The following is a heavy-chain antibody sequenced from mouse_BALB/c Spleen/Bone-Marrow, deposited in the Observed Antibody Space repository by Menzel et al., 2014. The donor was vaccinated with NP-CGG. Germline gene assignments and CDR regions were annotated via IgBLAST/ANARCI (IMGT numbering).Heavy chain of an antibody. V-gene: IGHV4-1*02. CDR1: GFGFSRFW. Sequence: EVKLVESGGGLVQPGGSLKLSCAASGFGFSRFWMSWVRQAPGKGLEWIGEINPDSSTINYTPSLKDKFIISRDNAKNTLYLQMNKVRSEDTALYYCARLGYYGCLAYWGQGTTLTVSS. J-gene: IGHJ2*01. CDR2: INPDSSTI. CDR3: ARLGYYGCLAY. D-gene: IGHD2-3*01.